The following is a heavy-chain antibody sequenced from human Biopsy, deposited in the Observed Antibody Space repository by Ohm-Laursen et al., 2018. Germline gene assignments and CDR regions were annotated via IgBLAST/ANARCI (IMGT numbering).Heavy chain of an antibody. V-gene: IGHV1-8*01. J-gene: IGHJ6*01. CDR2: MNPDSGRS. Sequence: ASVKVSCNATGGTFIGFDINWVRQVPGQGLEWMGWMNPDSGRSNWAAKFQGRLSMTRITSVSTAFMELTSLRSEDTAVYYCALGGVLGSQMVYAESGMDVWGQGTTVTVSS. CDR3: ALGGVLGSQMVYAESGMDV. CDR1: GGTFIGFD. D-gene: IGHD2-8*01.